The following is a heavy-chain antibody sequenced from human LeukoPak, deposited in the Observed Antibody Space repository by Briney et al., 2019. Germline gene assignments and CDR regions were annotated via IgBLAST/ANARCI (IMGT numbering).Heavy chain of an antibody. CDR2: ISPRSETM. D-gene: IGHD3-16*01. CDR3: ARIDGPTVFTYYMDL. J-gene: IGHJ6*03. CDR1: GFSFNRRG. V-gene: IGHV3-48*04. Sequence: GGSLRLSCATSGFSFNRRGMNWVRHPPGKGLEWVSYISPRSETMYYAESVKGRFTVSRDDSKDSLYLQMHTLRAEDTAVYYCARIDGPTVFTYYMDLWGKGTTVTVAS.